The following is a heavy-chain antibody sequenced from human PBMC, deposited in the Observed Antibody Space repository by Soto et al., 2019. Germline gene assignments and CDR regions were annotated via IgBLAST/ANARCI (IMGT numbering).Heavy chain of an antibody. CDR3: ARFGSGDNTPYYWDY. CDR1: GYSFISYA. J-gene: IGHJ4*02. D-gene: IGHD3-10*01. V-gene: IGHV1-18*01. Sequence: QVQLVQSGGEVKKPGASVKVSCKASGYSFISYAIVWVRQAPGQGLEWMGWISGYNGNTNYAQKFQGRVTMTTDTPTSTAYIELSSPRSDDTAVYYCARFGSGDNTPYYWDYWGQGTLVTVSS. CDR2: ISGYNGNT.